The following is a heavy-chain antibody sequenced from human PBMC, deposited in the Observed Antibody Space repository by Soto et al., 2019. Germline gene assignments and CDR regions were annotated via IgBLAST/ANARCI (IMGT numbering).Heavy chain of an antibody. V-gene: IGHV4-39*01. D-gene: IGHD1-20*01. J-gene: IGHJ4*02. CDR1: GGCRGGSACS. Sequence: SETLYISCAVPGGCRGGSACSCGWFLMSPRKVPDWLGSVFYAGFTAYNPSLERRVSVSVDTSKKQFSLKVSGVSAADTAVYYCANSQTGDNWNYFDNWGQGALVTV. CDR3: ANSQTGDNWNYFDN. CDR2: VFYAGFT.